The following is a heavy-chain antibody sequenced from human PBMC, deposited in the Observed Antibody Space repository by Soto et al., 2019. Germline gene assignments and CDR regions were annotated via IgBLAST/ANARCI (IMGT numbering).Heavy chain of an antibody. CDR2: ILVGGST. V-gene: IGHV3-23*01. CDR3: AKATATGGGAFDI. CDR1: GFICSSYD. J-gene: IGHJ3*02. Sequence: EAQMLESGGGLVQPGGSLRLSCAASGFICSSYDMSWVRQAPGKGLEWVSTILVGGSTHYPDSVKGRFTISRDNSKNTVFLQMNSLTAGDTAVYYCAKATATGGGAFDICGQGTMVTVSS. D-gene: IGHD2-8*02.